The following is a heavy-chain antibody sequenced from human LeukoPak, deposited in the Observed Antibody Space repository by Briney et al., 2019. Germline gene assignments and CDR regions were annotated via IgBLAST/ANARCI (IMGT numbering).Heavy chain of an antibody. CDR2: ISGNGGST. CDR1: GFTFSSYA. J-gene: IGHJ4*02. V-gene: IGHV3-23*01. Sequence: GGSLRLSCSASGFTFSSYAMSWVRQAPGKGLEWVSGISGNGGSTFYADSVKGRFTISRDNSKNTVYLQMNGLRAEDTAVYYCAKGWSYYYASGNDYFDYWGQGTLVTVSS. D-gene: IGHD3-10*01. CDR3: AKGWSYYYASGNDYFDY.